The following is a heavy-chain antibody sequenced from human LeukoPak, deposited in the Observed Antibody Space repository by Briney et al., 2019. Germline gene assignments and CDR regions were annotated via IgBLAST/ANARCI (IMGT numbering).Heavy chain of an antibody. CDR1: GYTFTGYY. Sequence: ASVKVSCKASGYTFTGYYMHWVRQAPGQGLEWMGRINPNSGGTNYAQKFQGRVTMIRDTSISTAYMELSRLRSDDTAVYYYARLRIAANWFDPWGQGTLVTVSS. D-gene: IGHD6-13*01. CDR3: ARLRIAANWFDP. V-gene: IGHV1-2*06. J-gene: IGHJ5*02. CDR2: INPNSGGT.